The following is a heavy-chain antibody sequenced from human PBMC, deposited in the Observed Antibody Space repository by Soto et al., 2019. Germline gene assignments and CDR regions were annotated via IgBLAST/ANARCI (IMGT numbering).Heavy chain of an antibody. D-gene: IGHD5-18*01. V-gene: IGHV3-33*01. Sequence: QVQLVESGGGVVQPGRSLRLSCAASGFTFSSYGMHWVRQAPGKGLEWVAVIWYDGSNKYYADSVKGRFTISRDNSKNTLYLHMNSLRAEDTAVYYCARDNSLEIQLWLRGYNWFDPWGQGTLVTVSS. CDR3: ARDNSLEIQLWLRGYNWFDP. CDR2: IWYDGSNK. J-gene: IGHJ5*02. CDR1: GFTFSSYG.